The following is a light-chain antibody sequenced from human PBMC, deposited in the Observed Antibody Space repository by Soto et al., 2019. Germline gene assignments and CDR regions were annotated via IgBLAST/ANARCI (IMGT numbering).Light chain of an antibody. CDR3: QQRSDWLT. CDR2: DAS. CDR1: QSISSA. V-gene: IGKV3-11*01. Sequence: EIVLTQSPATLSFSPGDRAILSCRASQSISSALAWYQQKPGQAPRLLIYDASDRATGIPARFSGSRSGTDFTPTLSSLEPEDFAVYYCQQRSDWLTFGGGTKVDIK. J-gene: IGKJ4*01.